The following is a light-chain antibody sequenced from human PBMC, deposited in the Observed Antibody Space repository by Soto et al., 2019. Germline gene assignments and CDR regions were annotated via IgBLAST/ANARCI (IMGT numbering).Light chain of an antibody. CDR2: EVI. J-gene: IGLJ2*01. Sequence: QSALTQPPSASGSPGQSVTISCTGSRSDIGDSNYVSWYQQHPRKAPKLIISEVINRPSGVPDRFSASKSGNTASLTISGLQAEDEADYYCASKAGSSRHVVFGGGTKHRP. CDR3: ASKAGSSRHVV. CDR1: RSDIGDSNY. V-gene: IGLV2-8*01.